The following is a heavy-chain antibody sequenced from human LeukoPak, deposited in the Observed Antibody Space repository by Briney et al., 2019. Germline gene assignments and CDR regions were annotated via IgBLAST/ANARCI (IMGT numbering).Heavy chain of an antibody. Sequence: GRSLRLSCAASGFTFDDYAVHWVRQAPGKGLEWVSGISWNSGSIGYADSVKGRFTISRDNAKNSLYLQMNSLRAEDTALYYCAKDMTSGIVGAADFDYWGQGTLVTVSS. CDR2: ISWNSGSI. V-gene: IGHV3-9*01. D-gene: IGHD1-26*01. J-gene: IGHJ4*02. CDR3: AKDMTSGIVGAADFDY. CDR1: GFTFDDYA.